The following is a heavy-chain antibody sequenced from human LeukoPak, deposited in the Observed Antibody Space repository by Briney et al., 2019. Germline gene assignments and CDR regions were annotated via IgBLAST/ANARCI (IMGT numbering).Heavy chain of an antibody. V-gene: IGHV4-59*08. D-gene: IGHD6-19*01. J-gene: IGHJ6*02. CDR1: GGSISSYY. CDR3: ACIAVADYYYYGMDV. Sequence: PSETLSLTCTVSGGSISSYYWSWIRQPPGKGLEWIGYIYYSGSTNYNPSLKSRVTISVDTSKNQFSLKLSSVTAADTAVYYCACIAVADYYYYGMDVWGQGTTVTVSS. CDR2: IYYSGST.